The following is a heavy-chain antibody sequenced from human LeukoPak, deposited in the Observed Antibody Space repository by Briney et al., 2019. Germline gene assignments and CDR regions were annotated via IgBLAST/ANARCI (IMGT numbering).Heavy chain of an antibody. D-gene: IGHD1-26*01. CDR3: ARGPVGVSGAFDI. V-gene: IGHV3-30*04. CDR2: ISNDGNNK. CDR1: GFTFSAYN. J-gene: IGHJ3*02. Sequence: GRSLRLSCEASGFTFSAYNLHWVRQAPGKGLEWVAVISNDGNNKYDADSVKGRFTVSRDNSKNTLYLQMNTLRAEDTAVYYCARGPVGVSGAFDIWGQGTLVTVSS.